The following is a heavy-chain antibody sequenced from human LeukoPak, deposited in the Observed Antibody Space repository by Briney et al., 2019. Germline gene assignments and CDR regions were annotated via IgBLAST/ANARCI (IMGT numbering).Heavy chain of an antibody. V-gene: IGHV3-30*03. Sequence: GGSLRLSCAASGFTFSTYGMHWVRQAPGKGLEWVAVVSYDASDKYYADSVKGRFTISRDNSKNMLYLQMNSLRAEDTAVYYCARKHGSGGSYFDYWGQGTLVTVSS. CDR1: GFTFSTYG. CDR2: VSYDASDK. CDR3: ARKHGSGGSYFDY. J-gene: IGHJ4*02. D-gene: IGHD1-26*01.